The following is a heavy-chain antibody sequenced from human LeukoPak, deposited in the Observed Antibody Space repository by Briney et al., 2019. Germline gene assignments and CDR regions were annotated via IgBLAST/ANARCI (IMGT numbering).Heavy chain of an antibody. V-gene: IGHV4-59*01. CDR1: GGSISNYY. J-gene: IGHJ4*02. Sequence: SETLSLTCTVSGGSISNYYWSWIRQPPGKGLEWIGYIYYSGSTNYNPSLKSRVTISVDTSKNQFSLKLSSVTAADTAVYYCALFRSWGRSDYWGQGTLVTVSS. CDR3: ALFRSWGRSDY. D-gene: IGHD3-16*01. CDR2: IYYSGST.